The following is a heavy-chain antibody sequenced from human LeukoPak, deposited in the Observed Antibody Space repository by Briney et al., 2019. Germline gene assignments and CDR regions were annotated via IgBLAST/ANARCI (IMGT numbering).Heavy chain of an antibody. CDR2: INGNGGST. Sequence: GGSLRLSCAASGFTFDDYAMSWVRQAPGKGLEWVSGINGNGGSTGYADSVKGRLTISRDNARDSLYLQLNSLRAEDTAVYYCARPGSSGYLYWGQGTLVTVSS. V-gene: IGHV3-20*04. CDR1: GFTFDDYA. CDR3: ARPGSSGYLY. J-gene: IGHJ4*02. D-gene: IGHD3-22*01.